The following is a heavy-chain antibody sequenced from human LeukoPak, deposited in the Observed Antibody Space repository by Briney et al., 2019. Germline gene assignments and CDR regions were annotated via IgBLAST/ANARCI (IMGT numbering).Heavy chain of an antibody. V-gene: IGHV4-38-2*01. CDR1: GYSISSGYY. D-gene: IGHD3-9*01. CDR3: ARHSNSYDILTGYSLYYFDY. CDR2: IYHSGST. J-gene: IGHJ4*02. Sequence: SETLSLXCAVSGYSISSGYYWGWIQQPPGKGLEWIGSIYHSGSTYYNPSLKSRVTISVDTSKNQFSLKLSSVTAADTAVYYCARHSNSYDILTGYSLYYFDYWGQGTLVTVSS.